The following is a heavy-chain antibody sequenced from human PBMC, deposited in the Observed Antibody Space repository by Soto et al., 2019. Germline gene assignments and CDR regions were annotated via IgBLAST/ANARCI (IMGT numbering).Heavy chain of an antibody. J-gene: IGHJ4*02. Sequence: QMQLVQSGPEVKKPGTSVKVSCKASGFTFTTSAVQWVRQARGQRLEWIGWIVVGSGNTNYAQKFQERVTITRDMATSTDYMELSSLRSEDTAVYYCATGPSICGGDCYSGSFAYWGQGTLVTVSS. CDR3: ATGPSICGGDCYSGSFAY. V-gene: IGHV1-58*01. CDR2: IVVGSGNT. D-gene: IGHD2-21*02. CDR1: GFTFTTSA.